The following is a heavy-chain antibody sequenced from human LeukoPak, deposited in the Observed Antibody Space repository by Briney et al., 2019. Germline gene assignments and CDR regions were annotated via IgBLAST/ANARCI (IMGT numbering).Heavy chain of an antibody. CDR2: INPNSGGT. J-gene: IGHJ3*02. CDR1: GYTFTGYY. D-gene: IGHD3-22*01. CDR3: ARDRGETTYYYDSSGYYYPDAFDI. V-gene: IGHV1-2*02. Sequence: ASVKVSCKASGYTFTGYYMHWVRQAPGQGLEWMGWINPNSGGTNYAQKLQGRVTMTRDTSISTAYMELSRLRSDDTAVYYCARDRGETTYYYDSSGYYYPDAFDIWGQGTMVTVSS.